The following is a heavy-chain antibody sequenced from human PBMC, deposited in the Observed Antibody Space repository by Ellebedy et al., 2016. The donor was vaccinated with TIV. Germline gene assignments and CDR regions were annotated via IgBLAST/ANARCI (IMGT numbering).Heavy chain of an antibody. D-gene: IGHD4-17*01. CDR2: IKHDGREK. J-gene: IGHJ4*02. V-gene: IGHV3-7*03. CDR1: GFTFSSYW. CDR3: AREPYGDYGVDY. Sequence: GESLKIPCEATGFTFSSYWMSWIRQAPGKGLEWVANIKHDGREKYYVDSVKGRFTISRDNAKNSLYLQMNSLRAEDTAVYYCAREPYGDYGVDYWGQGTLVTVSS.